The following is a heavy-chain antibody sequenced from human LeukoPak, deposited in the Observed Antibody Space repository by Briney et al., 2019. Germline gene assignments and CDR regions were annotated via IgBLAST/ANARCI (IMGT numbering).Heavy chain of an antibody. D-gene: IGHD3-22*01. Sequence: GGSLRLSCAASGFTFSSYAMSWVRQAPGKGLEWVSAISGSGGSTYYADSVKGRFTISRDNSKNTLYLQMNSLRAEDTAVYYCAKAGKNYYDSSGYYPSWGQGTLVTVSS. CDR2: ISGSGGST. J-gene: IGHJ5*02. CDR1: GFTFSSYA. V-gene: IGHV3-23*01. CDR3: AKAGKNYYDSSGYYPS.